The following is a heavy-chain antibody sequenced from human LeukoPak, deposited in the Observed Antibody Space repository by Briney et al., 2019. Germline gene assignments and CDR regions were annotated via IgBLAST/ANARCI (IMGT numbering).Heavy chain of an antibody. D-gene: IGHD4-17*01. CDR2: INWNAGSI. Sequence: PGGSLRLSCAASGFVFENYAMTWVRQAPGKGLEWVSGINWNAGSIVYADSVKGRFTISRDNAKNSLYLQMHSLRAEDTALYYCARGMTSVTTDAFDIWGRGTRVTVSS. J-gene: IGHJ3*02. CDR3: ARGMTSVTTDAFDI. CDR1: GFVFENYA. V-gene: IGHV3-20*04.